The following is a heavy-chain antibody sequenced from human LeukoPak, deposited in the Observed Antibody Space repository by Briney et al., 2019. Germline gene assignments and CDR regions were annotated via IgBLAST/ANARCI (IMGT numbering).Heavy chain of an antibody. CDR3: ARTLRLHTPRAFDI. CDR1: GFIFSQHW. CDR2: INGDGSST. Sequence: GGSLRLSCAGYGFIFSQHWMQWVRQVPGKGLVWVSRINGDGSSTNYADSVKGRFTISRDNAKNTLYLQMNSLRAEDTAVYYCARTLRLHTPRAFDIWGQGTMVTVSS. V-gene: IGHV3-74*01. J-gene: IGHJ3*02. D-gene: IGHD5-24*01.